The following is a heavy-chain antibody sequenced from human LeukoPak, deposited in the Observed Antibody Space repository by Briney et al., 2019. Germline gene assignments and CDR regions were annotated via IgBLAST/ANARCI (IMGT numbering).Heavy chain of an antibody. V-gene: IGHV3-74*01. Sequence: GVSLRLSCAASGFTFSNFWMHWVRQAPGKGLVWVSRITPDGGGADYMDFVKGRFTISRDNAKNTVYLQMNSLGADDMAVYYCARGVDWTTINELNYWGQGTLVTVSS. J-gene: IGHJ4*02. CDR1: GFTFSNFW. D-gene: IGHD3-10*01. CDR2: ITPDGGGA. CDR3: ARGVDWTTINELNY.